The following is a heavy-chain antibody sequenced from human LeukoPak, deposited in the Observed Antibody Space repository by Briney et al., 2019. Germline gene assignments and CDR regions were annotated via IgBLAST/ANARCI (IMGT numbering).Heavy chain of an antibody. Sequence: GGSLRLSCAASGFTFSNSAMSWVRQAPGKGLEWVSAISGSGNTYYADSVKGRFTISRDISKNTLYLQMNSLRAEDTAVYYCAHGGLYYLDYWGQGTLVTVSS. CDR1: GFTFSNSA. CDR2: ISGSGNT. CDR3: AHGGLYYLDY. V-gene: IGHV3-23*01. D-gene: IGHD3-10*01. J-gene: IGHJ4*02.